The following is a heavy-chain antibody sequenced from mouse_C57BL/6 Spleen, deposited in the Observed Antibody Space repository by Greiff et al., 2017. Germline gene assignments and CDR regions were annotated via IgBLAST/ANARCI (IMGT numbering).Heavy chain of an antibody. V-gene: IGHV1-9*01. CDR2: ILPGSGST. CDR3: ARPFRDYGSSYGFAY. Sequence: QVQLQQSGAELMKPGASVKLSCKATGYTFTGYWIEWVKQRLGHGLEWIGEILPGSGSTKYNEKYKGKATFTADTSSNTANMQLSSLTTEDSAIFYCARPFRDYGSSYGFAYWGQGTLVTVSA. CDR1: GYTFTGYW. D-gene: IGHD1-1*01. J-gene: IGHJ3*01.